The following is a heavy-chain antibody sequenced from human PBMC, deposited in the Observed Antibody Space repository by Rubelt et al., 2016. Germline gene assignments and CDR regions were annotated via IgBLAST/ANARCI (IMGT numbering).Heavy chain of an antibody. Sequence: QLQLQESGPGLVKPSETLSLTCTVSVGSISSNSYYWGWIRQPPGKGLEWIGSIYYSGITYYNPSLKSRVTISVDTSKNQFSLKLSSVTAADTAVYYCARVNIVVVPSANFDYWGQGTLVTVSS. J-gene: IGHJ4*02. CDR1: VGSISSNSYY. CDR3: ARVNIVVVPSANFDY. D-gene: IGHD2-2*01. CDR2: IYYSGIT. V-gene: IGHV4-39*07.